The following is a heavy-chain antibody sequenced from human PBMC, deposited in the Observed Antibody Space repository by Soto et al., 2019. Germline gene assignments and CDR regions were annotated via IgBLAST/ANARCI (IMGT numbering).Heavy chain of an antibody. Sequence: PSETLFLTCTVSGGSISSYYWSWIRQPPGKGLEWIGYIYYSVSTNYNPSLKSRVTISVDTSKNQFSLKLSSVTASDTAVYYCAISGYDYAPQGLDVWGKGTTVTVSS. CDR1: GGSISSYY. J-gene: IGHJ6*04. V-gene: IGHV4-59*01. D-gene: IGHD5-12*01. CDR2: IYYSVST. CDR3: AISGYDYAPQGLDV.